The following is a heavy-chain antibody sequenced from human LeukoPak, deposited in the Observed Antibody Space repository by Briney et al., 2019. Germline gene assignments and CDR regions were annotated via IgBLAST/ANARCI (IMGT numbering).Heavy chain of an antibody. CDR3: AARKGAALDY. D-gene: IGHD1-14*01. CDR1: GFTFSNFD. J-gene: IGHJ4*02. V-gene: IGHV3-30*03. CDR2: ISYDGSDK. Sequence: GGSLRLSCAASGFTFSNFDMHWVRQAPGKGLEWEAVISYDGSDKYYADSVKGRFTVSRDNSKNTLYLQMNSLRPEDTAVYYCAARKGAALDYWGQGTLVTVSS.